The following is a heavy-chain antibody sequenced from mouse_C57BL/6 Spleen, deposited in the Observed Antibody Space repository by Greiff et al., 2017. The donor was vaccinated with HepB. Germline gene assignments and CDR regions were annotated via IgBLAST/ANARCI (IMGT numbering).Heavy chain of an antibody. CDR3: ARDYGSSYDWYFDV. CDR2: IYPGDGDT. V-gene: IGHV1-82*01. J-gene: IGHJ1*03. Sequence: QVQLKESGPELVKPGASVKISCKASGYAFSSSWMNWVKQRPGKGLEWIGRIYPGDGDTNYNGKFKGKATLTADKSSSTAYMQLSSLTSEDSAVYFCARDYGSSYDWYFDVWGTGTTVTVSS. D-gene: IGHD1-1*01. CDR1: GYAFSSSW.